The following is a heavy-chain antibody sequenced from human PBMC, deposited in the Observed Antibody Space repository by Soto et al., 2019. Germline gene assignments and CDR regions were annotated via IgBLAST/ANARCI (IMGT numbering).Heavy chain of an antibody. CDR2: ISYAGSNK. Sequence: GGSLRLSCAASGFTFSSSGMHWVRQAPGKGLAWVAVISYAGSNKYYADSVKGRFTISRDNSKNTLYLQMNSLRAEDTAVYYCAKEKGVGRYCTNGVCYRGMDVWGQGTTVTVAS. CDR3: AKEKGVGRYCTNGVCYRGMDV. CDR1: GFTFSSSG. V-gene: IGHV3-30*18. J-gene: IGHJ6*01. D-gene: IGHD2-8*01.